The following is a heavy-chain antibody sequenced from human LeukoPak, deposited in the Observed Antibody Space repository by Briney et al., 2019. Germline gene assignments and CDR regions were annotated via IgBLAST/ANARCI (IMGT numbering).Heavy chain of an antibody. V-gene: IGHV3-30*03. CDR3: AGSPYGGNSEI. J-gene: IGHJ3*02. D-gene: IGHD4-23*01. CDR1: GVTISSYG. Sequence: GRSLRLSCAASGVTISSYGMHWGSQAPGKGLELVAVISYDGSNKNYAESVKGRFTISRDNSKNTLYLQMNSLRAEDTAVYYCAGSPYGGNSEIWDLGTMVTVSS. CDR2: ISYDGSNK.